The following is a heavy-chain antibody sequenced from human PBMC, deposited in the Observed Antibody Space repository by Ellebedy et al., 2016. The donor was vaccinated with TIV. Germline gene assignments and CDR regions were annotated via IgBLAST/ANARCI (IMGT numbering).Heavy chain of an antibody. CDR3: APRALLWFGEPVVE. Sequence: GESLKISCAASGFTFDDYAMHWVRQATGKGLEWVSLISGDGGSTYYADSVKGRFTISRDNSKNSLYLQMNSLRTEDTALYYCAPRALLWFGEPVVEWGQGTLVTVSS. J-gene: IGHJ4*02. V-gene: IGHV3-43*02. D-gene: IGHD3-10*01. CDR1: GFTFDDYA. CDR2: ISGDGGST.